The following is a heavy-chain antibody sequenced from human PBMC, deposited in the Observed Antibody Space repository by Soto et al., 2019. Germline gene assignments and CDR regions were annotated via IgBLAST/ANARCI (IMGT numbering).Heavy chain of an antibody. CDR2: IYWNDDK. Sequence: QITLKESGPTLVKPTQTLTLTCTFSGFSLTTSGVTVGWIRQPPGKALDWLALIYWNDDKRYSPSLTSKLTITNDTSKNQVVLTMTNMDTVDTGTDYYAHSSGRKGAFNYWGQRTLVTVAS. CDR3: AHSSGRKGAFNY. V-gene: IGHV2-5*01. D-gene: IGHD1-1*01. CDR1: GFSLTTSGVT. J-gene: IGHJ4*02.